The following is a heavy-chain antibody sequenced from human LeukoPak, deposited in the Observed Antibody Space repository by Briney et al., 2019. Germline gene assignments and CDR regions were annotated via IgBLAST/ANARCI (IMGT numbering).Heavy chain of an antibody. CDR1: GYTFTGYY. Sequence: ASVNVSCKASGYTFTGYYMHWVRQAPGQGLEWMGWINPNSGGTNYAQKFQGWVTMTRDTSISTAYMELSRLRSDDTAVYYCAREPPYYYDSSGQGAFDIWGQGTMVTVSS. D-gene: IGHD3-22*01. CDR3: AREPPYYYDSSGQGAFDI. V-gene: IGHV1-2*04. J-gene: IGHJ3*02. CDR2: INPNSGGT.